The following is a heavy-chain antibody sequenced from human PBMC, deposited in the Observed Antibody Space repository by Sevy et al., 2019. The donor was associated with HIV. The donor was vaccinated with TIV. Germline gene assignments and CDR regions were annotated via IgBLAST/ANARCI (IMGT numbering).Heavy chain of an antibody. Sequence: GGSLRLSCAASGFTFSGSAMHWVRQASGKGLEWVGRIRSKANSYATAYAASVKGRFTISRDDSKNKAYMQMNSLKTEATAVYYCTRQVVPGARGYYYYGMDVWGQGTTVTVSS. CDR3: TRQVVPGARGYYYYGMDV. J-gene: IGHJ6*02. V-gene: IGHV3-73*01. D-gene: IGHD2-2*01. CDR2: IRSKANSYAT. CDR1: GFTFSGSA.